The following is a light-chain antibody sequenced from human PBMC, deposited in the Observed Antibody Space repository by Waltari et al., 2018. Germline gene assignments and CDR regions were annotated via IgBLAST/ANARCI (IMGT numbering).Light chain of an antibody. Sequence: EIVLTQSPATLSLSPGARATLSCRASKSISSYLAWYQQKPGQAPRLLIYDASNRATGIPARFSGGGSGTDFTLTISSLEPEDFAVYYCQQRDSWWTFGQGTKVEIK. CDR3: QQRDSWWT. V-gene: IGKV3-11*01. CDR2: DAS. J-gene: IGKJ1*01. CDR1: KSISSY.